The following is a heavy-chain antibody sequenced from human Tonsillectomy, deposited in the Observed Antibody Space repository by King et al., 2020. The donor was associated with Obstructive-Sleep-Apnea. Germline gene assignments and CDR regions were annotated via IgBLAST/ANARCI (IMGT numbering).Heavy chain of an antibody. J-gene: IGHJ4*02. CDR1: GFSFSTRD. V-gene: IGHV3-30*18. D-gene: IGHD6-13*01. CDR2: VSWNERDQ. CDR3: AKGEWSSRSIDY. Sequence: VQLVESGGGVVQPGTSLRLSCAASGFSFSTRDIHWVRQAPGKGLEWVALVSWNERDQYYADSVKGRFTISRDNSKNTLYLEMNGLRAEDTAAYYCAKGEWSSRSIDYWGQRTLVTVSS.